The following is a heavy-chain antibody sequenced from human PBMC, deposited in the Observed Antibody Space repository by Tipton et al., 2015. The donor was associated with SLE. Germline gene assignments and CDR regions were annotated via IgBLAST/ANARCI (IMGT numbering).Heavy chain of an antibody. CDR3: ASHGEDYFDY. CDR2: INHSGST. CDR1: GGSFSGYY. Sequence: LRLSCAVYGGSFSGYYWSWIRQPPGKGLEWIGEINHSGSTNYNPSLKSRVTISVDTSKNQFSLKLSSVTAADTAVYYCASHGEDYFDYWGQGTLVTVSS. J-gene: IGHJ4*02. V-gene: IGHV4-34*01.